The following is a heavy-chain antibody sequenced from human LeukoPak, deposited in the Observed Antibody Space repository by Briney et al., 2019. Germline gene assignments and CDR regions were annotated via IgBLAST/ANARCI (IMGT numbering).Heavy chain of an antibody. V-gene: IGHV1-18*01. Sequence: GASVKVSCKASGYTFSSYAMNWVRQAPGQGLEWMGWISAYNGNTNYAQKLQGRVTMTTDTSTSTAYMELRSLRSDDTAVYYCARATMVRGVLPDYWGQGTLVTVSS. CDR3: ARATMVRGVLPDY. CDR1: GYTFSSYA. D-gene: IGHD3-10*01. J-gene: IGHJ4*02. CDR2: ISAYNGNT.